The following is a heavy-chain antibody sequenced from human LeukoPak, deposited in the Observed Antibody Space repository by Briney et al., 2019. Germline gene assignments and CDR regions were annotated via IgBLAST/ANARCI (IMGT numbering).Heavy chain of an antibody. V-gene: IGHV3-33*01. J-gene: IGHJ4*02. CDR3: AISSTVTTLFDY. Sequence: PGRSLRLSCAASGFTFSSYGMHWVRQAPGKGLEWVAVIWYDGSNKYYADSVKGRFTISRDNSKNTLYLQMSSLRAEDTAVYYCAISSTVTTLFDYWGQGTLVTVSS. CDR1: GFTFSSYG. D-gene: IGHD4-17*01. CDR2: IWYDGSNK.